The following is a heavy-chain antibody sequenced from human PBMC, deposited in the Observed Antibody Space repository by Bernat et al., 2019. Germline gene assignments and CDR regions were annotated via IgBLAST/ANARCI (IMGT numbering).Heavy chain of an antibody. D-gene: IGHD3-3*01. Sequence: EVHLVESGGGLVKPGESLSVSCAASGFIFRNAWMSWVRQAPGKGLEWVGRIRSRPSGGTTDYAEPVKGRFTISRDDSTNTLYLQMNNLKTEDTAMYYCLKEDFDFWTWGQGTLVTVS. V-gene: IGHV3-15*01. CDR3: LKEDFDFWT. CDR1: GFIFRNAW. J-gene: IGHJ5*02. CDR2: IRSRPSGGTT.